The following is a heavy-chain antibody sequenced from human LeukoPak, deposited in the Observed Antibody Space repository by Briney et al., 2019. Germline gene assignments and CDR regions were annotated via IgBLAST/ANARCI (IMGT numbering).Heavy chain of an antibody. J-gene: IGHJ4*02. Sequence: SETLSLTCAVYGGSLNGHYWTWIRQSLGKGLEWIGEINHSGAANYNPSHKRRVTMAVDMSKNQFSLNLTSVTAADTAVYYCARSAAGLYYWGQGTLVTVSS. CDR3: ARSAAGLYY. CDR2: INHSGAA. D-gene: IGHD6-13*01. CDR1: GGSLNGHY. V-gene: IGHV4-34*01.